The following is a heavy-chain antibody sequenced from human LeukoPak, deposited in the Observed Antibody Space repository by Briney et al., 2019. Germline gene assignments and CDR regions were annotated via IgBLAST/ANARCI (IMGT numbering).Heavy chain of an antibody. CDR1: GFTFSSYW. CDR2: IKQDGSEK. CDR3: ARGPGIAAAGTSWYFDL. D-gene: IGHD6-13*01. Sequence: GGSLRLSCAASGFTFSSYWMSWVRQAPGKGLEWVANIKQDGSEKYYVDSVKGRFTISRDNAKNSLYLQMNSLRAEDTAVYYCARGPGIAAAGTSWYFDLWGRGTLVTVSS. J-gene: IGHJ2*01. V-gene: IGHV3-7*01.